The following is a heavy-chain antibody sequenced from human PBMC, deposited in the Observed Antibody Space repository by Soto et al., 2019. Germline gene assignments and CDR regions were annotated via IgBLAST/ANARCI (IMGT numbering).Heavy chain of an antibody. D-gene: IGHD3-10*01. Sequence: QVQLQQWGAGLLKPSETLSLTCAVYGGSFSGYYWSWIRQPPGKGLEWIGEINHSGSTNYNPSLKSRVTISVDTSKNQFSLKLSSVTAADTAVYYCARGNPYYYGSGSYLTEPYYCYMDVWGKGTTVTVSS. CDR3: ARGNPYYYGSGSYLTEPYYCYMDV. CDR2: INHSGST. V-gene: IGHV4-34*01. J-gene: IGHJ6*03. CDR1: GGSFSGYY.